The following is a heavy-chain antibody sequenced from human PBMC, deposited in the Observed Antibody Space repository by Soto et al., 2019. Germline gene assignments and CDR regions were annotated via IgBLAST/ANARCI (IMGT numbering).Heavy chain of an antibody. V-gene: IGHV3-15*07. D-gene: IGHD3-10*01. CDR1: GLTFSNAW. Sequence: PGGSLRLSCADSGLTFSNAWMNWVRQAPGKGLEWVGRIKSKKDGGTTDYAAPVKGRFTISRDDSKNTLYLQMNSLKTEDTAVYFCTTSINYYGSGRIVYWGQGTLVTVSS. CDR2: IKSKKDGGTT. CDR3: TTSINYYGSGRIVY. J-gene: IGHJ4*02.